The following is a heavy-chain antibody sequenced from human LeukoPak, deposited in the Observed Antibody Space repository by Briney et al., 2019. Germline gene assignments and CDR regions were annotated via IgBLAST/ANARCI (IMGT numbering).Heavy chain of an antibody. CDR1: GFTFSSYG. CDR3: ARDHASGYDYYFDY. J-gene: IGHJ4*02. CDR2: IWYDGSNK. Sequence: PGGSLRLSCAASGFTFSSYGMHWVRQASGKGLEWVAVIWYDGSNKYYADSVKGRFTISRDNSKNTLYLQMNSLRAEDTAVYYCARDHASGYDYYFDYWGQGTLVTVSS. D-gene: IGHD5-12*01. V-gene: IGHV3-33*01.